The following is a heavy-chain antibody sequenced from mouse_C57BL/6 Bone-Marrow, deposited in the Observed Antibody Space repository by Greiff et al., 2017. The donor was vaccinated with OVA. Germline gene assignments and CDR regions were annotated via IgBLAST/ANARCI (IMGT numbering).Heavy chain of an antibody. CDR2: IDPETGGT. CDR3: TRYYYGNYVGNYYAMDY. J-gene: IGHJ4*01. D-gene: IGHD2-1*01. CDR1: GYTFTDYE. V-gene: IGHV1-15*01. Sequence: VKLVESGAELVRPGASVTLSCKASGYTFTDYEMHWVKQTPVHGLEWIGAIDPETGGTAYNQKFKGKAILTADKSSSTAYMELRSLTSEDSAVYYCTRYYYGNYVGNYYAMDYWGQGTSVTVSS.